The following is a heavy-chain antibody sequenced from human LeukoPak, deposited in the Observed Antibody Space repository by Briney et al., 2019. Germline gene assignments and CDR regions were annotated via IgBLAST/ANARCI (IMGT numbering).Heavy chain of an antibody. D-gene: IGHD3-22*01. CDR3: AKDQVNMIVVVLWYFDL. CDR1: GFTVSSSY. J-gene: IGHJ2*01. V-gene: IGHV3-53*01. CDR2: LYSGGGT. Sequence: GGSLRLSCAASGFTVSSSYMNWVRQAPGKGREWVTLLYSGGGTYYADSVKGRFIISRDNSKNTLYLQMNSLRAEDTAVYYCAKDQVNMIVVVLWYFDLWGRGTLVTVSS.